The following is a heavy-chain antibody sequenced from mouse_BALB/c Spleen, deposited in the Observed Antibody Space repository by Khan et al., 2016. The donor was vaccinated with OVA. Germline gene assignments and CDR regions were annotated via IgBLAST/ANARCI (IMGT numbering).Heavy chain of an antibody. CDR2: IDPYSGDT. Sequence: VQLKQSGPELMKPGTSVKISCKASGYSFTTYYICWVMQSYGKSLEWIGYIDPYSGDTTFNQKFKGKATLTVDKSYSKAYIHLNNLTSEDSAIYYCTRHGYFACFTYWGQGTLVTVSA. J-gene: IGHJ3*01. D-gene: IGHD2-3*01. CDR1: GYSFTTYY. CDR3: TRHGYFACFTY. V-gene: IGHV1S135*01.